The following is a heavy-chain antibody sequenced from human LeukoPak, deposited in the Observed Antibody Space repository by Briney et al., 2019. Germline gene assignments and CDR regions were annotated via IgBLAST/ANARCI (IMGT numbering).Heavy chain of an antibody. J-gene: IGHJ4*02. V-gene: IGHV1-8*01. D-gene: IGHD6-19*01. Sequence: SVKVSCKASGYTFTSYDINWVRQATGQGLEWMGWLIPNSGNTGYAQRFQGRVTMTRHTSISTAYMELSSLRSEDTAVYYCARGYYSSGWYYFDYWGQGTLVTVSS. CDR2: LIPNSGNT. CDR1: GYTFTSYD. CDR3: ARGYYSSGWYYFDY.